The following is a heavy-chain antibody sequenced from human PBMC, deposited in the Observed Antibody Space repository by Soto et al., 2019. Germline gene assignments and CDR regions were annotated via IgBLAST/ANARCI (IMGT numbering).Heavy chain of an antibody. CDR2: IIPILGIA. Sequence: QVQLVQSGAEVKKPGSSVKVSCKASGGTFSSYTISWVRQAPGQGLEWMGRIIPILGIANYAQKFQGRVTITADKSTSTAYMELSSLRSEDTAVYYCARGPAGLLWFGSEGYWGQGTLVTVSS. CDR1: GGTFSSYT. V-gene: IGHV1-69*02. D-gene: IGHD3-10*01. J-gene: IGHJ4*02. CDR3: ARGPAGLLWFGSEGY.